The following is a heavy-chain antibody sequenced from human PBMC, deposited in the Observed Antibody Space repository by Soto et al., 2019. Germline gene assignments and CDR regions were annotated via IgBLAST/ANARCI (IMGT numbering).Heavy chain of an antibody. Sequence: ASVKVSCKASGGTFTGYYMHWVRQAPGQGLEWMGWINPNSGGTNYAQKFQGWVTMTRDTSISTAYMELSRLRSDDTAVYYCARADYGGEFDYWGQGTLVTAPQ. CDR1: GGTFTGYY. CDR3: ARADYGGEFDY. V-gene: IGHV1-2*04. J-gene: IGHJ4*02. D-gene: IGHD4-17*01. CDR2: INPNSGGT.